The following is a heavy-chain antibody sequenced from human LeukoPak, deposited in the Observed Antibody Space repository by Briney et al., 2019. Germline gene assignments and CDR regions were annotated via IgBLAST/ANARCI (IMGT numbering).Heavy chain of an antibody. V-gene: IGHV3-43D*03. D-gene: IGHD3-22*01. Sequence: QAGGSLRLSCAASGFTFDDYAMHWVRQAPGKGLEWVSLISWDGGSTYYADSVKGRFTISRDNAKNSLYLQMNSLRAEDTAFYYCARVQQYDKFDYWGQGTLVTVSS. CDR1: GFTFDDYA. J-gene: IGHJ4*02. CDR3: ARVQQYDKFDY. CDR2: ISWDGGST.